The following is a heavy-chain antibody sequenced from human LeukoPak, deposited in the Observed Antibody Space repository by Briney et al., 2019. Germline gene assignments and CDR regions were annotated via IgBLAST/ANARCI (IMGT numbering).Heavy chain of an antibody. J-gene: IGHJ6*03. CDR3: AKGVGGSANYYYMDV. Sequence: PGGSLRLSCAASGFAFSSYGMHWVRQAPGKGLEWVAFIPYDGSSKYYADSVKGRFTISRDNSKNTLNLQMNSLRAEDTAVYYCAKGVGGSANYYYMDVWGKGTTVTVSS. CDR2: IPYDGSSK. D-gene: IGHD3-10*01. V-gene: IGHV3-30*02. CDR1: GFAFSSYG.